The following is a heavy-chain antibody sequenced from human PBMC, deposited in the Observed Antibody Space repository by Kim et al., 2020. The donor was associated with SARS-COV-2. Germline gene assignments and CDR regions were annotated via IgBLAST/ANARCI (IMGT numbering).Heavy chain of an antibody. D-gene: IGHD5-18*01. V-gene: IGHV1-18*01. J-gene: IGHJ4*02. Sequence: AQKLQGRVTMTTDTSTSTAYMELRSLRSDDTAVYYCAREGGRGYSYGYGYWGQGTLVTVSS. CDR3: AREGGRGYSYGYGY.